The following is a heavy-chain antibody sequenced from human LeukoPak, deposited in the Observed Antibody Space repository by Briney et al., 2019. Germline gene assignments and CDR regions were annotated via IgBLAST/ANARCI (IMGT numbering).Heavy chain of an antibody. Sequence: GSSVKVSCKASGGTFSSYAISWVRQAPGQGLEWMGGIIPIFGTANYAQKFQGRVTITADESTSTAYMELSSLRSEDTAVYYCARVGTIVTMVRGGFDPWGQGTLVTVSS. CDR1: GGTFSSYA. J-gene: IGHJ5*02. V-gene: IGHV1-69*01. CDR2: IIPIFGTA. CDR3: ARVGTIVTMVRGGFDP. D-gene: IGHD3-10*01.